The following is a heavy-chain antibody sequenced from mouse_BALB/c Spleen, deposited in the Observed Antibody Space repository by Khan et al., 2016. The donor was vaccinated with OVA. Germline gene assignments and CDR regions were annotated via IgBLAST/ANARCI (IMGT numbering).Heavy chain of an antibody. J-gene: IGHJ2*01. CDR1: GFSLTSYG. V-gene: IGHV2-9*02. Sequence: QIQLVQSGPGLVAPSQSLSITCNVSGFSLTSYGVHWVRQPPGKGLEWLGVIWAGGSKTYNSDIMSRLSISKDNSNSKVLLTMNSLQTDDTAIYYLTGREDIWGQGTTLTVSS. CDR3: TGREDI. D-gene: IGHD1-3*01. CDR2: IWAGGSK.